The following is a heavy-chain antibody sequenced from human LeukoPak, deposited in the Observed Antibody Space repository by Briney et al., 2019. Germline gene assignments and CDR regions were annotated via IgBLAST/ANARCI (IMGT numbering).Heavy chain of an antibody. Sequence: ASVKVSCKASGYTFTGYYMHWVRQAPGQGLEWVGWINPNSGGTNYAQKFQGRVTMTRDTSISTAYMELSRLRSDDTAVHYCARDPTYGDYRTDYWGQGTLVTVSS. J-gene: IGHJ4*02. V-gene: IGHV1-2*02. CDR3: ARDPTYGDYRTDY. CDR1: GYTFTGYY. CDR2: INPNSGGT. D-gene: IGHD4-17*01.